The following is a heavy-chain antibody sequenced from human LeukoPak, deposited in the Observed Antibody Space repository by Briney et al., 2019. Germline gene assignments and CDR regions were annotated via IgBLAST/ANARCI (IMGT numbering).Heavy chain of an antibody. J-gene: IGHJ4*02. CDR2: IYYSGST. Sequence: SETLSLTCTASGGSLSSSSYYWGWIRQPPGKGLEWIGSIYYSGSTYYNPSLKSRVTISVDTSKNQFSLKLSSVTAADTAVYYCARFVWFGELSFDYWGQGTLVTVSS. CDR1: GGSLSSSSYY. V-gene: IGHV4-39*07. CDR3: ARFVWFGELSFDY. D-gene: IGHD3-10*01.